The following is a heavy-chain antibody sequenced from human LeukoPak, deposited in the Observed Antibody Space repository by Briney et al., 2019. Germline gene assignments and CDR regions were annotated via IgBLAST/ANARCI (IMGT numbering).Heavy chain of an antibody. D-gene: IGHD2-2*02. CDR1: GYTFTSQY. Sequence: GASVKVSCKASGYTFTSQYMYWVRQAPGXXXEWMGVINPGGGSTSYAQKFQGRVAMTSDTSTSTVYMELRSLTSEDTALYYCARAMRDCSSTTCYTPLDYWGQGALVTVSS. CDR2: INPGGGST. CDR3: ARAMRDCSSTTCYTPLDY. J-gene: IGHJ4*02. V-gene: IGHV1-46*01.